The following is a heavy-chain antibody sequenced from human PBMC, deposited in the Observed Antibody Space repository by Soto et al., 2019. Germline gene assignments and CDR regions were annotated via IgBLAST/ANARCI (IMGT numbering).Heavy chain of an antibody. V-gene: IGHV3-72*01. CDR3: ARFRSQDGSSTSVDSPNINWFDP. D-gene: IGHD2-2*01. CDR1: GFSFSDHY. J-gene: IGHJ5*02. Sequence: GGSLRLSCVASGFSFSDHYMDWVRQAPGKGLEWVGRTRNKANSYTTEYAASVKGRFTISRDNAKNSLYLQMNSLRAEDTAVYYCARFRSQDGSSTSVDSPNINWFDPWGQGTLVTVSS. CDR2: TRNKANSYTT.